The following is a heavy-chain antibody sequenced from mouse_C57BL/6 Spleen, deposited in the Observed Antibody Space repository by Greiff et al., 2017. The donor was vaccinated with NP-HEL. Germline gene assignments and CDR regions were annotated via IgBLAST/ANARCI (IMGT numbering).Heavy chain of an antibody. V-gene: IGHV5-4*01. D-gene: IGHD2-4*01. Sequence: DVKLVESGGGLVKPGGSLKLSCAASGFTFSSYAMSWVRQTPEKRLEWVATISDGGSYTYYPDNVKGRFTISRDNAKNNLYLQMSHLKSEDTAMYYCARDHYDYDVSYWYFDVWGTGTTVTVSS. CDR2: ISDGGSYT. CDR1: GFTFSSYA. J-gene: IGHJ1*03. CDR3: ARDHYDYDVSYWYFDV.